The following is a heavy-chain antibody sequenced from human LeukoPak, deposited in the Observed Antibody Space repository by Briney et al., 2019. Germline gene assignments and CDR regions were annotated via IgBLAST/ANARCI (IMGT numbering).Heavy chain of an antibody. D-gene: IGHD4-23*01. CDR1: GFTLSDQY. Sequence: TGGPLRLSCAAFGFTLSDQYMDWVRQAPGKGLEWIGRSRNKANSHTTEYAASVRGRFTISRDDSGNLLYLQMNSLKTEDTAVYFCTRDGGTRGNTAFDIWGQGTEVTVSS. V-gene: IGHV3-72*01. CDR3: TRDGGTRGNTAFDI. J-gene: IGHJ3*02. CDR2: SRNKANSHTT.